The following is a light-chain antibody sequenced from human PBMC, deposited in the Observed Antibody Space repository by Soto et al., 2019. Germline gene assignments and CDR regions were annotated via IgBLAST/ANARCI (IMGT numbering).Light chain of an antibody. CDR2: DAS. J-gene: IGKJ4*01. V-gene: IGKV3-15*01. CDR3: QQYDDSPLP. Sequence: ETMMTQSPDTLSVSLGERATLSCRASQSLRSSLAWYQQKPGQAPRLLIYDASTRATGIPDRFSGGGTATDFTLTISRLEPEDFAVYYCQQYDDSPLPFGGGTKVDIK. CDR1: QSLRSS.